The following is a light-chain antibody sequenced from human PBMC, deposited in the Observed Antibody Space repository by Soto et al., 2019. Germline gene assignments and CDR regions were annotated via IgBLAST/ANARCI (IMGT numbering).Light chain of an antibody. CDR3: LSFDSSLSVV. Sequence: QSVLTQPPSVSGAPGQRVTISCTGSSSNIGAGYDVHWYQQLPGRAPKLLIYGNTNRPSGVPERFSGSKSGTSASLAITGLQAEDEADYYCLSFDSSLSVVFGGGTKVTVL. V-gene: IGLV1-40*01. CDR2: GNT. CDR1: SSNIGAGYD. J-gene: IGLJ2*01.